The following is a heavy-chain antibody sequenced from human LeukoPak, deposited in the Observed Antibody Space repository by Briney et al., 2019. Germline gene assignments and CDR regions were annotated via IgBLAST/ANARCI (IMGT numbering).Heavy chain of an antibody. J-gene: IGHJ5*02. Sequence: SVKVSCKASGGTFSSYAISWVRQAPGQGLEWMGRIIPILGIANYAQKFQGRVTITADKSTSTAYMELSSLRSEDTAVYYCARAKDRNFQNYWFDPWGQGTLVTVSS. CDR2: IIPILGIA. V-gene: IGHV1-69*04. CDR3: ARAKDRNFQNYWFDP. D-gene: IGHD4-11*01. CDR1: GGTFSSYA.